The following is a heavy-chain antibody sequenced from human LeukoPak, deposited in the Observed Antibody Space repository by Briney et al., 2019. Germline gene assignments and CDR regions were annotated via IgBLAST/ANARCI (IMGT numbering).Heavy chain of an antibody. D-gene: IGHD2-21*02. V-gene: IGHV3-74*01. CDR2: IRGDESKT. Sequence: GGSLRLSCAASGFTFSTYWMHWVRQAPGKGLVWVSGIRGDESKTTYADSVKGRFTISRDNAKNTLYLRMNSLRAEDTAVYYCARDTASAFDYWGQGTLVTVSS. CDR1: GFTFSTYW. CDR3: ARDTASAFDY. J-gene: IGHJ4*02.